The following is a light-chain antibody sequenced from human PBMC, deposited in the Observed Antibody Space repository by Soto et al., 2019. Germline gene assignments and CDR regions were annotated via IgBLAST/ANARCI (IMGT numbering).Light chain of an antibody. CDR2: GVS. CDR3: QQYGSSPQT. CDR1: QSVSSSY. Sequence: EIVLTQSPGTLSLSPGERATLSCRASQSVSSSYLAWYQQKPGQAPRLLIYGVSSRATGIPDRFSGSGTGTDFTLTFSRLEPEEFAVYYCQQYGSSPQTFSKGTMVEIK. V-gene: IGKV3-20*01. J-gene: IGKJ4*01.